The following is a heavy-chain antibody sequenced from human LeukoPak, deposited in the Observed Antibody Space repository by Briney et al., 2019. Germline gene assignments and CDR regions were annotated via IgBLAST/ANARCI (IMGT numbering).Heavy chain of an antibody. J-gene: IGHJ5*02. CDR1: GYTFTGYY. CDR3: ARDHGIVGATRFDP. Sequence: ASVKVSCKASGYTFTGYYMHWVRQAPGQGLEWMGWINPNSGGTNYAQKFQGRVTMTRDTSISTAYMELSRLRSDDTAVYYCARDHGIVGATRFDPWGQGTLVTVSS. CDR2: INPNSGGT. V-gene: IGHV1-2*02. D-gene: IGHD1-26*01.